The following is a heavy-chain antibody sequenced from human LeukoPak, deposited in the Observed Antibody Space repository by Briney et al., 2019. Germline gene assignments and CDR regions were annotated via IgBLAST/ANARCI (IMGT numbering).Heavy chain of an antibody. CDR3: ARVMGASWFFYLDV. J-gene: IGHJ6*03. D-gene: IGHD3-16*02. CDR1: DYSITNSW. V-gene: IGHV4-4*02. CDR2: IFHRGIP. Sequence: SETLSLTCAVSDYSITNSWWSWVRQSPGMRLEWIGQIFHRGIPNYNPSLKSRVTTSIDKSNNQVSLKMNSVTAADTAVYYCARVMGASWFFYLDVWGKGTTVTVSS.